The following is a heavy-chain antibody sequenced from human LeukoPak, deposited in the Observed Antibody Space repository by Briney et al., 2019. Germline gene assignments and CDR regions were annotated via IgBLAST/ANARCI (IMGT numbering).Heavy chain of an antibody. CDR2: IYYAGNT. CDR3: ASLHAGFCSGGACYQFDP. J-gene: IGHJ5*02. Sequence: PSETLSLTCTVSGGSIITSDYFWAWIRQPPGKGLEWNGSIYYAGNTYYNPSLKSRVTMSVDTSKNHFSLNLNSVTAAGTAVYYCASLHAGFCSGGACYQFDPWGQGTLVTVSS. V-gene: IGHV4-39*02. D-gene: IGHD2-15*01. CDR1: GGSIITSDYF.